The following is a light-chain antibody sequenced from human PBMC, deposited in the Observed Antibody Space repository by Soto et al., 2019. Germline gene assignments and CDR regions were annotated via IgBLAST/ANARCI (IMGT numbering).Light chain of an antibody. CDR2: DAS. Sequence: EIVLTQSPATLSLSPGERATLSCRASQSVRTYLAWYQQKPGQAPRLLIYDASNRATGIPARFTGSGSGTDFILTISSLESEDFAVYYCQRRSYPCTFGPGTKVDIK. CDR1: QSVRTY. CDR3: QRRSYPCT. J-gene: IGKJ3*01. V-gene: IGKV3-11*01.